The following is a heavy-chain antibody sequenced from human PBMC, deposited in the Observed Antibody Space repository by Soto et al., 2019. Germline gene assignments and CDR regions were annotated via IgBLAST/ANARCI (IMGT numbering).Heavy chain of an antibody. CDR1: GGSISSGGYY. V-gene: IGHV4-31*03. Sequence: MSLTCTVSGGSISSGGYYWSWIRQHPGKGLEWIGYIYYSGSTYYNPSLKSRVTISVGTSKNQFSLKLSSVTAADTAVYYCARVTPHPVRFDIWGQGTRVTVSS. J-gene: IGHJ3*02. CDR3: ARVTPHPVRFDI. CDR2: IYYSGST. D-gene: IGHD2-2*01.